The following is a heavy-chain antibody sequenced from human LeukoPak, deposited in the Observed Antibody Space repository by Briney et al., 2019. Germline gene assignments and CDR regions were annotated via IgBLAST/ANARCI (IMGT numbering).Heavy chain of an antibody. Sequence: AGGSLRLSCAASPFTFSSYGMHWVRQAPGKGLEWVSGIRAGGDNTYYADSVKGRFTISRDNSKNTLYLQMNSLRAEDTAVYYCAKGMVRGVILKGFDYWGQGTLVTVSS. CDR3: AKGMVRGVILKGFDY. CDR2: IRAGGDNT. V-gene: IGHV3-23*01. D-gene: IGHD3-10*01. J-gene: IGHJ4*02. CDR1: PFTFSSYG.